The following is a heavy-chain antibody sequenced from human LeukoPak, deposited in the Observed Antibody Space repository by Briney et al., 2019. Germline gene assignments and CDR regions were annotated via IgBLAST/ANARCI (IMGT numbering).Heavy chain of an antibody. CDR3: AKDLSPYYDFWSGYYTGVNLDY. CDR2: ISCSGGST. D-gene: IGHD3-3*01. V-gene: IGHV3-23*01. J-gene: IGHJ4*02. Sequence: GGCLRLSCASSGFTFSCYAVSWGRQAPGKGLEWVSGISCSGGSTDYADSVRDRFTISRDNSKNKLYLQMNSLRAEDTAVYYCAKDLSPYYDFWSGYYTGVNLDYWGQGTLVTVSS. CDR1: GFTFSCYA.